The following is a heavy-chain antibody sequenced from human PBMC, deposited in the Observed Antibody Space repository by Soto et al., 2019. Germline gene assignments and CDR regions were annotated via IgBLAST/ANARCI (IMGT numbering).Heavy chain of an antibody. D-gene: IGHD2-15*01. CDR1: GYTFINFY. V-gene: IGHV1-46*01. J-gene: IGHJ4*02. CDR2: INPSGGST. Sequence: GASVKVSCKASGYTFINFYMHWVRQAPGQGLEWMGMINPSGGSTTYAQKFQDRVTMTRDTSKNTLYLQMNTLRAEDTALYYCATLVGGPPFFPRRFNGVDYWGQGTLVTVSS. CDR3: ATLVGGPPFFPRRFNGVDY.